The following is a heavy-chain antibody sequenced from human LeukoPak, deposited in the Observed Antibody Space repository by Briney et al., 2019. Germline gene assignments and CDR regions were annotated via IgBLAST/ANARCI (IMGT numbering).Heavy chain of an antibody. Sequence: GGSLRLSCAASGFTFSSYAMTWVRQAPGKGLEWVSSFSFNGESTYYADSAKGRFTISRDNAKNSLYLQMNSLRAEDTAVYYCATEIVVVPAAIIGIDAFDIWGQGTKVTVSS. D-gene: IGHD2-2*01. J-gene: IGHJ3*02. CDR2: FSFNGEST. V-gene: IGHV3-23*01. CDR3: ATEIVVVPAAIIGIDAFDI. CDR1: GFTFSSYA.